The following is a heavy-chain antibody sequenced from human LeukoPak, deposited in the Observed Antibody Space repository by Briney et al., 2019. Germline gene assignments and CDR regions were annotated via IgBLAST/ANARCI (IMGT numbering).Heavy chain of an antibody. V-gene: IGHV3-49*04. D-gene: IGHD6-6*01. CDR2: IRSKAYGGTT. CDR3: TRVGSSSSFDY. J-gene: IGHJ4*02. CDR1: GFTFGDYA. Sequence: PGRSLRLSCTASGFTFGDYAMSWVRQAPGKGLEWVGFIRSKAYGGTTEYAASVKGRFTISRDDSKSIAYLQMDSLKTEDKAVYYCTRVGSSSSFDYWGQGTLVTVSS.